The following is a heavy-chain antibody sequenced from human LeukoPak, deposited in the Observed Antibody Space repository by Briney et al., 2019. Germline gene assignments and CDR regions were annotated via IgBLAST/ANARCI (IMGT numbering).Heavy chain of an antibody. J-gene: IGHJ4*02. Sequence: AGGSLRLSCAASGFTFSTYGMHWVRQAPGKGLEWVAFIRFDGTNKYYADSVKGGFAISRDSSKNTLYLQMNSLRAEDTAVYYCAKGYCSGSCYNGLDYWGQGTLVTVSS. CDR2: IRFDGTNK. CDR3: AKGYCSGSCYNGLDY. CDR1: GFTFSTYG. V-gene: IGHV3-30*02. D-gene: IGHD2-15*01.